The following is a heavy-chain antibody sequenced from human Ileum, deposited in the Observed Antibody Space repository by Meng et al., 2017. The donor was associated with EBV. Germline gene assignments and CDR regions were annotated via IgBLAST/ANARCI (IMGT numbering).Heavy chain of an antibody. V-gene: IGHV4-34*01. CDR2: NYQSGYP. J-gene: IGHJ5*02. Sequence: QVVLQRGVPELLNAPANLSPTCPAVGGPINDYYCSWFWQHPVKGLEWVGVNYQSGYPKFHPTLSSRATISRATSTNQFSLRLHSVTAADTALYYCARYGRCNGNSFYCFAPWGQGTLVTVSS. CDR1: GGPINDYY. D-gene: IGHD4-23*01. CDR3: ARYGRCNGNSFYCFAP.